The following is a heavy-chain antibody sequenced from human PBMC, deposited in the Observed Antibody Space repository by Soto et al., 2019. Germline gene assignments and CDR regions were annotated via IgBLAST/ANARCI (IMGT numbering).Heavy chain of an antibody. CDR2: IWYDGTQK. Sequence: QVQLEESGGGVVQPGRSLRLSCEASGSTVNTYSMHWVRQPPGKGLEWLAAIWYDGTQKYYADSVKGRFIISRDNSKKTLYLEMNSLRAEDTAVYYCARAGGTTVTGLWHFDSWGQGTLVTVSS. CDR1: GSTVNTYS. D-gene: IGHD4-17*01. J-gene: IGHJ4*02. CDR3: ARAGGTTVTGLWHFDS. V-gene: IGHV3-33*01.